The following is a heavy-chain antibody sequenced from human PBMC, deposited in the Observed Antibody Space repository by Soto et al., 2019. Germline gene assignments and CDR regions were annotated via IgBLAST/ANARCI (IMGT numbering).Heavy chain of an antibody. D-gene: IGHD6-19*01. V-gene: IGHV3-30*03. Sequence: VQLVESGGGVVQPGRSLRLSCAASGFTFSDYAMHWVRQAPGKGLEWVAVVSHDGRNTHYADSVKGRFTISRDSSKNTVSLEMTSRRAADTAVSYCGRGGRQWLVTSDFNYWGQGALVTVSS. CDR2: VSHDGRNT. J-gene: IGHJ4*02. CDR1: GFTFSDYA. CDR3: GRGGRQWLVTSDFNY.